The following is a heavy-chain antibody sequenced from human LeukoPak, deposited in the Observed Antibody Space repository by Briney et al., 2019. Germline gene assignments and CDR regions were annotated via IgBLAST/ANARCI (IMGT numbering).Heavy chain of an antibody. Sequence: GGSLRLSCAASGFTFRSYAMSWVRQAPGKGLEWISAISGSGGSTYYADSVKGRFTISRDNSKKTLYVQMNSLRAEDTAVYYCAKEILPASTFFDPWGQGTLATVSS. CDR1: GFTFRSYA. V-gene: IGHV3-23*01. D-gene: IGHD2-2*01. CDR3: AKEILPASTFFDP. J-gene: IGHJ5*02. CDR2: ISGSGGST.